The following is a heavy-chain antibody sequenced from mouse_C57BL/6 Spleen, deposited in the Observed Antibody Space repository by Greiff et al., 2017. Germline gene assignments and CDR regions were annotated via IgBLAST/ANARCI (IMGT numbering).Heavy chain of an antibody. CDR1: GYTFTSYW. CDR2: IYPGSGST. D-gene: IGHD1-1*01. V-gene: IGHV1-55*01. J-gene: IGHJ2*01. CDR3: AREGTTVVASFDY. Sequence: VKLQQPGAELVKPGASVKMSCKASGYTFTSYWITWVKQRPGQGLEWIGDIYPGSGSTNYNEKFKSKATLTVDTSSSTAYMQLSSLTSEDSAVYYCAREGTTVVASFDYWGQGTTLTVSS.